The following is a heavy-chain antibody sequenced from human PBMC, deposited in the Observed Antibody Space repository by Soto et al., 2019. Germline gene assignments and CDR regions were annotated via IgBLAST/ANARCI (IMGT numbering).Heavy chain of an antibody. CDR3: ARHASYDSSGYPYYYYGMDV. J-gene: IGHJ6*02. CDR1: GGSISSSSYY. D-gene: IGHD3-22*01. CDR2: IYYSGST. V-gene: IGHV4-39*01. Sequence: LQLQESGPGLVKPSETLSLTCTVSGGSISSSSYYWGWIRQPPGKGLEWIGSIYYSGSTYYNPSLKSRVTISVDTSKNQFSLKLSSVTAADTAVYYCARHASYDSSGYPYYYYGMDVWGQGTTVTVSS.